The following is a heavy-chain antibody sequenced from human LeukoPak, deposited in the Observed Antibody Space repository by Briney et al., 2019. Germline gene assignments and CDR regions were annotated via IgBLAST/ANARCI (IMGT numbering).Heavy chain of an antibody. V-gene: IGHV3-48*01. CDR3: AKDTDPYSRAPHYFDY. CDR2: ISSSSSTI. D-gene: IGHD6-13*01. J-gene: IGHJ4*02. CDR1: GFTFSSYA. Sequence: GGSLRLSCAASGFTFSSYAMHWVRQAPGKGLEWVSYISSSSSTIYYADSVKGRFTISRDNSKNTLYLQMNSLRAEDTAVYYCAKDTDPYSRAPHYFDYWGQGTLVTVSS.